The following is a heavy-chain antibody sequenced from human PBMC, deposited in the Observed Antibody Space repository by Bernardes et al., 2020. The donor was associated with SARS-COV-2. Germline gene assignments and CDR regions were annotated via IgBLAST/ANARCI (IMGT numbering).Heavy chain of an antibody. D-gene: IGHD3-10*01. CDR3: AKKGSTGTGSGNYYRFDS. CDR1: GFTFSSYA. Sequence: GGSLRLSCSASGFTFSSYAMGWVRQAPGKGLEWLSIISRDSIYIFYADSLKGRFTTSRDNSRNTLYLQMNSLRVEDTAMYYCAKKGSTGTGSGNYYRFDSWGQGPLVTVS. CDR2: ISRDSIYI. J-gene: IGHJ4*02. V-gene: IGHV3-23*03.